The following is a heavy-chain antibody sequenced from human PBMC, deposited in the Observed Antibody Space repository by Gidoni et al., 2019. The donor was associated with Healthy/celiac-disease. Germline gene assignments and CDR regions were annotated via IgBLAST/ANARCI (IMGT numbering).Heavy chain of an antibody. V-gene: IGHV4-59*01. Sequence: QVQLQESGPGLVKPSETLSLTGTVSGGSISSYYWSWIRQPPGKGLEWIGYIYYSGSTNYNPSLKSRVTISVDTSKNQFSLKLSSVTAADTAVYYCARSTWIQFDPWGQGTLVTVSS. J-gene: IGHJ5*02. CDR2: IYYSGST. D-gene: IGHD5-18*01. CDR3: ARSTWIQFDP. CDR1: GGSISSYY.